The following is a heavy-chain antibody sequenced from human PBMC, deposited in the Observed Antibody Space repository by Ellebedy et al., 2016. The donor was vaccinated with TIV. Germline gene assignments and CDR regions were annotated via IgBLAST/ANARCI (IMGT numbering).Heavy chain of an antibody. Sequence: GESLKISCSASGFTFSSYSMHWVRQAPGKGLDYLSAIVSNGESTYYANSVKGRFIISRDNSKNTLYLQMSSLRPEDTAVYYCVKAWGDWGQGTLVTVSS. V-gene: IGHV3-64D*06. CDR1: GFTFSSYS. CDR2: IVSNGEST. J-gene: IGHJ4*02. CDR3: VKAWGD. D-gene: IGHD3-16*01.